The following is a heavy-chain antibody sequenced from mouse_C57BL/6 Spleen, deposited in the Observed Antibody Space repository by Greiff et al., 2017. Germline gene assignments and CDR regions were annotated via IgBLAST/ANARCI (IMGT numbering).Heavy chain of an antibody. CDR3: ARAGADYSNSGYCDY. CDR1: GFTFSSYA. CDR2: ISDGGSYT. V-gene: IGHV5-4*03. J-gene: IGHJ2*01. Sequence: EVMLVESGGGLVKPGGSLKLSCAASGFTFSSYAMSWVRQTPEKRLEWVATISDGGSYTYYPDNVTGRFTISRDHAKNNLYLQMSHLKSEDTAMYYCARAGADYSNSGYCDYWGQGTTLTVSS. D-gene: IGHD2-5*01.